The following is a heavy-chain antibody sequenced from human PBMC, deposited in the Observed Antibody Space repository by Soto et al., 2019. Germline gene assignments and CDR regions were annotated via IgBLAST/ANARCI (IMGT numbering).Heavy chain of an antibody. Sequence: SETLSLTCAVYGGSFSGYYWSWIRQPPGKGLEWIGEINHSGSTNYNPSLKSRVTISVDTSKNQFSLKLSSVTAADTAVYYCARRRGWLLYYYYGMDVWGQGTTVTVSS. D-gene: IGHD5-12*01. J-gene: IGHJ6*02. V-gene: IGHV4-34*01. CDR3: ARRRGWLLYYYYGMDV. CDR1: GGSFSGYY. CDR2: INHSGST.